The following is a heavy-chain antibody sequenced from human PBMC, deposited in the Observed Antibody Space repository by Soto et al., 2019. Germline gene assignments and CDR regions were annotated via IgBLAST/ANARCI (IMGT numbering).Heavy chain of an antibody. D-gene: IGHD6-13*01. Sequence: SETLSLTCTVSGGSVSSGSYYWSWIRQPPGKGLEWIGYIYYSGSTNYNPSLKSRVTISVDTPKNQFSLKLSSVTAADTAVYYCARAVAAAGHFDYWGQGTLVTVSS. CDR3: ARAVAAAGHFDY. J-gene: IGHJ4*02. V-gene: IGHV4-61*01. CDR1: GGSVSSGSYY. CDR2: IYYSGST.